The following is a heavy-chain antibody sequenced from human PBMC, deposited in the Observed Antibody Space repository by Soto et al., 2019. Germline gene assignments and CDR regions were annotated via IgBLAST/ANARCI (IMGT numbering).Heavy chain of an antibody. J-gene: IGHJ4*02. Sequence: QVQLVESGGGSVKPGGSLRLSCAASGFTFSDYYMSWIRQAPGKGLEWVSYISSSSSYTNYADSVKGRFTISRDNAKNSLYLQMNSLRAEDTAVYYCARVWAAAADFDYWGQGTLVTVSS. D-gene: IGHD6-13*01. V-gene: IGHV3-11*06. CDR1: GFTFSDYY. CDR2: ISSSSSYT. CDR3: ARVWAAAADFDY.